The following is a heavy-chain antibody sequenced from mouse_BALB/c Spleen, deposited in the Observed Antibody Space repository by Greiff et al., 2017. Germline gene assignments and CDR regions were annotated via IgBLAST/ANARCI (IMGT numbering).Heavy chain of an antibody. Sequence: EVKVEEPGGGLVKPGGSLKLSCAASGFTFSSYAMSWVRQTPEKRLEWVASISSGGSTYYPDSVKGRFTISRDNARNILYLQMSSLRSEDTAMYYCARRYEAMDYWGQGTSVTVSS. CDR1: GFTFSSYA. D-gene: IGHD2-14*01. CDR2: ISSGGST. CDR3: ARRYEAMDY. J-gene: IGHJ4*01. V-gene: IGHV5-6-5*01.